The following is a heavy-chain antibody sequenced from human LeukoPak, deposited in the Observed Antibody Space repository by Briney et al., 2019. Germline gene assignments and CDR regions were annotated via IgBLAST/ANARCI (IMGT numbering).Heavy chain of an antibody. Sequence: GGSLRLSCAASGFTFSDYYMSCIRQAPGKGLEWVSYISSSSSYTNYADSVKGRFTISRDNAKNSLYLQMNSLRAEDTAVYYCALSTATGRYFDYWGQGTLVTVSS. V-gene: IGHV3-11*03. CDR3: ALSTATGRYFDY. J-gene: IGHJ4*02. D-gene: IGHD5-12*01. CDR2: ISSSSSYT. CDR1: GFTFSDYY.